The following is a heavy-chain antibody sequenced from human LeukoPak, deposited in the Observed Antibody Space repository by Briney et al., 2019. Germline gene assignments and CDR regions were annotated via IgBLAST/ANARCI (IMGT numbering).Heavy chain of an antibody. V-gene: IGHV5-51*01. CDR3: ARGTWELDY. CDR2: IYPGDSDT. D-gene: IGHD1-26*01. Sequence: GESLKISCKGSGYTFTCYLIGWVRQRSRKGPEWMGIIYPGDSDTRYSPSFQGQVTISADKSISTAYLQWSSLKASDTAMYYCARGTWELDYWGQGTLVTVSS. J-gene: IGHJ4*02. CDR1: GYTFTCYL.